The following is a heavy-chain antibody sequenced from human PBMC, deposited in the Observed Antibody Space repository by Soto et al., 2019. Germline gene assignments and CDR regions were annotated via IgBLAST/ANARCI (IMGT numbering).Heavy chain of an antibody. J-gene: IGHJ3*02. CDR3: SRDLRKQQPPGAFDI. D-gene: IGHD6-13*01. CDR1: GFNTRFYS. Sequence: GGSLRLSCTASGFNTRFYSMSWVRQTPGKGLEWVAALSRSGGATYYADSVRGRFTISRDASKDTLFLQMSNLRAEDTALYYCSRDLRKQQPPGAFDIWGQGTMVTVSS. CDR2: LSRSGGAT. V-gene: IGHV3-23*01.